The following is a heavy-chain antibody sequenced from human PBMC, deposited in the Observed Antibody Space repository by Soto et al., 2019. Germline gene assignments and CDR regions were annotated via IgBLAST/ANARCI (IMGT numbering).Heavy chain of an antibody. CDR3: ARAREYCSSTSCYQYYYYGMDV. CDR2: IYPGDSDT. CDR1: GYSFTSYW. D-gene: IGHD2-2*01. J-gene: IGHJ6*02. V-gene: IGHV5-51*01. Sequence: SLKISCKGSGYSFTSYWIGWVRQMPGKGLEWMGIIYPGDSDTRYSPSFQGQVTISADKSISTAYLQWSSLKASDTAMYYCARAREYCSSTSCYQYYYYGMDVWGQGTTVTVSS.